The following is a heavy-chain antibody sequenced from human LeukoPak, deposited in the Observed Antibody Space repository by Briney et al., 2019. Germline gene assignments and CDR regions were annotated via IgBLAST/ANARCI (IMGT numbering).Heavy chain of an antibody. CDR1: GDTFTRYY. J-gene: IGHJ5*02. V-gene: IGHV1-46*01. D-gene: IGHD4-23*01. CDR2: INPSGGSK. CDR3: ARDPTNSRNWFDP. Sequence: ASVKVSCKASGDTFTRYYIHWVRQAPGQGLECIGIINPSGGSKNHAQKFQGRVTMTRDTSTSTVYMELSSLRSEDTAIYYCARDPTNSRNWFDPWGQGTLVTVSS.